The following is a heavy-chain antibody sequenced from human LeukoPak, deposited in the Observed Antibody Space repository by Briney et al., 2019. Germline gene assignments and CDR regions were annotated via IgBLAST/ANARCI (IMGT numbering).Heavy chain of an antibody. Sequence: ASVKVSCKASGYTFTGYYMHWVRQAPGQGLEWMGWINPNSGGTNYAQKFQGRVTMTRDTSISTAYMELSRLRSDDTAVYYCARDHYDFWSGYYAADYFDYWGQGTLVTVSS. CDR2: INPNSGGT. V-gene: IGHV1-2*02. CDR1: GYTFTGYY. CDR3: ARDHYDFWSGYYAADYFDY. D-gene: IGHD3-3*01. J-gene: IGHJ4*02.